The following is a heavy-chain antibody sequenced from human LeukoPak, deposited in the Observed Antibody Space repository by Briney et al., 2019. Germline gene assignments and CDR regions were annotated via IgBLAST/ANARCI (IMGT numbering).Heavy chain of an antibody. CDR2: INHSGST. Sequence: PSETLSLTCAVYGGSFSGYYWSWIRQLPGKGLEWIGEINHSGSTNYNPSLKSRVTISVDTSKNQFSLKLSSVTAADTAVYYCARGRWFDPWGQGTLVTVSS. CDR3: ARGRWFDP. J-gene: IGHJ5*02. CDR1: GGSFSGYY. V-gene: IGHV4-34*01.